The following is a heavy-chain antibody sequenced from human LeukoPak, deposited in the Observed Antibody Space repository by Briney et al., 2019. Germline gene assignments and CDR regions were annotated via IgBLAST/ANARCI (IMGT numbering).Heavy chain of an antibody. D-gene: IGHD3-10*01. J-gene: IGHJ4*02. CDR3: ATFDYFGSGGLFDC. CDR1: GFTFDDYA. V-gene: IGHV3-9*01. Sequence: GGSLRLSCAASGFTFDDYAMHWVRQAPGKGLEWVSGIGWNSGSIGYADSVKGRFTISRDNARNSLYLRMNSLRAEDTAVYYCATFDYFGSGGLFDCWGQGTLVTVSS. CDR2: IGWNSGSI.